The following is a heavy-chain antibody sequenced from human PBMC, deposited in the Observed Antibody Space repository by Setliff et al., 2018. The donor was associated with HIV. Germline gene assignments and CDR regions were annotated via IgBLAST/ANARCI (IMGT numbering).Heavy chain of an antibody. Sequence: GASVKVSCKPSGYTFTTYGLSWVRQAPGQGLEWMGWISTYSDETSSSQNLQGRLTMTTDTSTGTAYMELRSLRSDDTAVYYCARVNLRITIFGVAPTSHSMDYWGQGTLVTVSS. CDR1: GYTFTTYG. CDR2: ISTYSDET. CDR3: ARVNLRITIFGVAPTSHSMDY. D-gene: IGHD3-3*01. J-gene: IGHJ4*02. V-gene: IGHV1-18*01.